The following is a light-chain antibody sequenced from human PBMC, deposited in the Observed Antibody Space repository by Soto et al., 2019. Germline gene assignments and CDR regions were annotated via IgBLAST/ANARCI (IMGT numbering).Light chain of an antibody. CDR1: SSDVGGYKY. Sequence: QSALTQPASVSGSPGQSITISCTGTSSDVGGYKYVSWYQQHPGKAPKLMIYDNRKRPSGVSNRFSGSKSGNTASLTISGLQAEDEADYYCSSYTSSSTRVFGTGTKLTVL. J-gene: IGLJ1*01. CDR2: DNR. CDR3: SSYTSSSTRV. V-gene: IGLV2-14*03.